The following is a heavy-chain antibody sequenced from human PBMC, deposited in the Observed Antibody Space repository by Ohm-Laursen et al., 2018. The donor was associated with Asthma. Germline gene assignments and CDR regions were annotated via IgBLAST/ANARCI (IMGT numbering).Heavy chain of an antibody. CDR1: GYSLSSNA. Sequence: ASVKVSCKASGYSLSSNAISWVRQAPGQRPEWMGWIYIRNTNYAPKFRDRITLSTDISTNTAYMDLRSLRSDDTAVYYCVRDVVDRFDFWGQGSLVIVSS. J-gene: IGHJ4*02. V-gene: IGHV1-18*04. D-gene: IGHD2-21*01. CDR3: VRDVVDRFDF. CDR2: IYIRNT.